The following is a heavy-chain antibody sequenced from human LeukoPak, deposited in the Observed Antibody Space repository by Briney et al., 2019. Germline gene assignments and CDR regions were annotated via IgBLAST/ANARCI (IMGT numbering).Heavy chain of an antibody. CDR2: ISSSTI. CDR3: VRVGGAFDL. D-gene: IGHD3-16*01. J-gene: IGHJ3*01. V-gene: IGHV3-48*01. CDR1: GFTFSDYS. Sequence: GGSLRLSCAASGFTFSDYSMNWVRQAPGKGLEWISYISSSTIYYADSVKGRFTISRDNAKKSLYMQMNSLRAEDTAVYYCVRVGGAFDLWGQGTRVSVSS.